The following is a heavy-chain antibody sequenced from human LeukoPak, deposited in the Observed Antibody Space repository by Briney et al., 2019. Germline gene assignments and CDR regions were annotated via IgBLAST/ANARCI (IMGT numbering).Heavy chain of an antibody. V-gene: IGHV3-30*18. J-gene: IGHJ6*02. D-gene: IGHD2-15*01. Sequence: GGSLRLSCAAPGFTFSNYGMHWVRQAPGKGLEWVAVISYDESDKYYADSVKGRFTISRDNSKNTLYLQMNSLRPEDTAVYCCAKGVVAATNAAYYGMDVWGQGTTVTVSS. CDR2: ISYDESDK. CDR3: AKGVVAATNAAYYGMDV. CDR1: GFTFSNYG.